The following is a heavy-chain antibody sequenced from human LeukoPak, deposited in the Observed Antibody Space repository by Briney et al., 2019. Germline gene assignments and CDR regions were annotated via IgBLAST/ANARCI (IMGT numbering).Heavy chain of an antibody. J-gene: IGHJ3*02. CDR3: ARDMQLADAFDI. CDR2: INPNSGGT. D-gene: IGHD6-13*01. Sequence: ASVKVSCKASGYSFIGYYIHWVRQAPGQGLEWMGWINPNSGGTNYAQKFQGRVTMTRDTSISTAYMELSRLRSDDTAVYYCARDMQLADAFDIWGQGTMVTVSS. CDR1: GYSFIGYY. V-gene: IGHV1-2*02.